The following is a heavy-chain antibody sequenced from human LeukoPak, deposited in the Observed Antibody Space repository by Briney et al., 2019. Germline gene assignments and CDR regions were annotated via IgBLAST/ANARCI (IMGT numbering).Heavy chain of an antibody. CDR1: GFTFSYYA. Sequence: GGSLRLSCSASGFTFSYYAMNWVRQPAGKGLECVSGISSNGGSTYYAASMNGRFTVSSDNSNNTLYLQMSRLRAEDTAIYLCAKGPTYDCLPHYFDYWGQGTLVTVSS. V-gene: IGHV3-64D*06. J-gene: IGHJ4*02. CDR2: ISSNGGST. D-gene: IGHD2-21*01. CDR3: AKGPTYDCLPHYFDY.